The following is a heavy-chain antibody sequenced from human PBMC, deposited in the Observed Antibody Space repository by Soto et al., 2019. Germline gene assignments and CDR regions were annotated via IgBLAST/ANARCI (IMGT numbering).Heavy chain of an antibody. Sequence: EVQLVESGGGLVKPGGSLRLSCAASGVTFSSFSFNWVRQAPVKGLEWVSFILSSSGYIFYADSVNGRFTIPRDNTKNSLYLQTTSLKDQDPVLYYGASDSGEQLVRRGFYFFDIGVWGKGTTVTVSS. J-gene: IGHJ6*03. D-gene: IGHD6-6*01. CDR2: ILSSSGYI. V-gene: IGHV3-21*01. CDR3: ASDSGEQLVRRGFYFFDIGV. CDR1: GVTFSSFS.